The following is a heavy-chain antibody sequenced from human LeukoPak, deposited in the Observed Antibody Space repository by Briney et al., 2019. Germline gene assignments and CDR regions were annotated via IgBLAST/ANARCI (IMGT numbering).Heavy chain of an antibody. CDR1: GFTFSSYW. D-gene: IGHD1-26*01. CDR3: ARGSSGSYLGGFDY. J-gene: IGHJ4*02. V-gene: IGHV3-7*01. Sequence: GGSLRLFCAASGFTFSSYWMICVRQAPGKGLECGAHIKQDGSERYYVESVKGRFTISRDNAKNSLYLQMNSLRAEDTAVYYYARGSSGSYLGGFDYWGQGTLVTVSS. CDR2: IKQDGSER.